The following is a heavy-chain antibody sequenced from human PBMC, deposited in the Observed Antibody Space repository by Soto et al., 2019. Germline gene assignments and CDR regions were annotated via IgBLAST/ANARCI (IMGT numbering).Heavy chain of an antibody. V-gene: IGHV1-69*06. CDR1: GGTFSSYA. CDR2: IIPIFGTA. J-gene: IGHJ5*02. Sequence: SVKVSCKASGGTFSSYAISWVRQAPGQGLEWMGGIIPIFGTANYAQKFQGRVTITADKSTSTAYMELSSLRSEDTAVYYCARSGMATILNWFDPWGQGTLVTVSS. CDR3: ARSGMATILNWFDP. D-gene: IGHD5-12*01.